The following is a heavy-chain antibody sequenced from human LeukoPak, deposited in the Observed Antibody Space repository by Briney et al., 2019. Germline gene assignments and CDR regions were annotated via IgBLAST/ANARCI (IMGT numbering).Heavy chain of an antibody. D-gene: IGHD2-2*03. CDR2: ISYDGSNK. J-gene: IGHJ4*02. CDR3: ARDLVDIVVVPAAIGGYRLSFSLPDY. V-gene: IGHV3-30*04. Sequence: GRSLRLSCAASGFTFCSYAMHWGRQAPGKGLEVVADISYDGSNKYYAHSVKGRFTISRDNSKNTLYLQMNSLRAEDTAVYYCARDLVDIVVVPAAIGGYRLSFSLPDYWGQGTLVTVSS. CDR1: GFTFCSYA.